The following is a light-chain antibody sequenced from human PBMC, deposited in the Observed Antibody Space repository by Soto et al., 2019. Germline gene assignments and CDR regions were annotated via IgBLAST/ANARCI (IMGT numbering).Light chain of an antibody. CDR3: QQYGASPIT. V-gene: IGKV3-20*01. CDR1: QSVSSSY. CDR2: DAS. Sequence: EIVVTQSARTLSLSPGERATLSCRASQSVSSSYLAWYQQKVGQAPRLLIYDASNRATGIPDRFSGSGSGTDFTLTISRLEPEDFALYYCQQYGASPITFGQRTRLE. J-gene: IGKJ5*01.